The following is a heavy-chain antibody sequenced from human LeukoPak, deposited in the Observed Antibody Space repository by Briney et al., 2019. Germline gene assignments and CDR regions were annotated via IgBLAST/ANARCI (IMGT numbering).Heavy chain of an antibody. D-gene: IGHD1-14*01. J-gene: IGHJ4*02. Sequence: PSETLSLTCSVSGGSISSYYWSWIRQPPGKGLEWIGQIYYSGSTNYNPSLKSRVIISVDTSKNQFSLKLSSVTAADTAVYCCARASPSGRSVGTLDCWGQGTLVTVSS. V-gene: IGHV4-59*01. CDR1: GGSISSYY. CDR3: ARASPSGRSVGTLDC. CDR2: IYYSGST.